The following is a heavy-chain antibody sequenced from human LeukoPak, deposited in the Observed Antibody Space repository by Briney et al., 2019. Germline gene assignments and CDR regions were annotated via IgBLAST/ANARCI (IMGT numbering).Heavy chain of an antibody. Sequence: PSETLSLTCTVSGVSVSSGRYYWSWIRQPPGKGLEWIGFIYYSGSTNYNPSLKSRITISVDTSKNQFSLKLSSVTAADTAVYYCASPGIVAAGTDRGFDYWGQGTLVTVSS. J-gene: IGHJ4*02. CDR1: GVSVSSGRYY. V-gene: IGHV4-61*01. CDR3: ASPGIVAAGTDRGFDY. D-gene: IGHD6-13*01. CDR2: IYYSGST.